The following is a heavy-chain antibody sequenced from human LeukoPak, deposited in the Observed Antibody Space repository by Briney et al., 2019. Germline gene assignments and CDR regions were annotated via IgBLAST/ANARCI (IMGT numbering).Heavy chain of an antibody. D-gene: IGHD6-13*01. J-gene: IGHJ4*02. CDR1: GGSFSGYY. V-gene: IGHV4-34*01. Sequence: PSETLSLTCAVYGGSFSGYYWSWIRQPPGEGLEWIGEINHSGSTNYNPSLKSRVTISVDTSKNQFSLELSSVTAADTAVYYCASGSSSLFDYWGQGTLVTVSS. CDR2: INHSGST. CDR3: ASGSSSLFDY.